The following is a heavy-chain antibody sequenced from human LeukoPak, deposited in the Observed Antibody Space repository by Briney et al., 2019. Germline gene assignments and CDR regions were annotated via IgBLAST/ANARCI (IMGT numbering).Heavy chain of an antibody. J-gene: IGHJ3*02. CDR1: GCSISRYY. CDR3: ARDDFGDVDAFDI. Sequence: SETLSLTCTVSGCSISRYYWRWIRQSPGKELQWIARIYNSGHTNYNPSLKRRVTISLDMSKKQFSLTMRSVTAADTAMYFSARDDFGDVDAFDIWGQGTMVTVSS. CDR2: IYNSGHT. V-gene: IGHV4-4*07. D-gene: IGHD4-17*01.